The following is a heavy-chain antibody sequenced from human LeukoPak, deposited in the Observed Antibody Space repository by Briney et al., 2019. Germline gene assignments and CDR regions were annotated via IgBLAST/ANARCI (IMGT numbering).Heavy chain of an antibody. CDR2: INHSGST. CDR3: ATLNRP. D-gene: IGHD1-14*01. V-gene: IGHV4-34*01. J-gene: IGHJ4*02. CDR1: GGSFSGYY. Sequence: PSETLSLTCAVYGGSFSGYYWSWIRQPPGKGLEWIGEINHSGSTNYNPSLKSRVTISVDTSKNQFSLKLSSVTAADTAVYYCATLNRPWGQGTLVTVSS.